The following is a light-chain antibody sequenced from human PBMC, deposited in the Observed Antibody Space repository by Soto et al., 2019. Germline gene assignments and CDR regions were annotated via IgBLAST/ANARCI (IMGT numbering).Light chain of an antibody. V-gene: IGKV1-8*01. CDR3: QQYYSYPRT. Sequence: AIRMTQSPSSLSASTGDRVTITCRASQGISSYLAWYQQKPGTAPNLLIYAASTLQSGVPSRFSGSGSGTDFTLTISCLQSEDFATYYCQQYYSYPRTFGQGTKVDIK. J-gene: IGKJ1*01. CDR2: AAS. CDR1: QGISSY.